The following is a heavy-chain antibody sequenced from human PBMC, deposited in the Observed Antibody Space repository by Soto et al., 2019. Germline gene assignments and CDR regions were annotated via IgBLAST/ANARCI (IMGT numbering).Heavy chain of an antibody. D-gene: IGHD1-1*01. CDR2: IYHTGST. CDR1: GGSISTVGHY. V-gene: IGHV4-31*03. Sequence: SETLSLTCSVSGGSISTVGHYWTWIRQPPGKGLEWIGSIYHTGSTYYSKSLRSRLTMSVDTSKSQFSLRLSSVTAADTAVYYCARATGTLRSRNCDYWGQGSLVTGSS. J-gene: IGHJ4*02. CDR3: ARATGTLRSRNCDY.